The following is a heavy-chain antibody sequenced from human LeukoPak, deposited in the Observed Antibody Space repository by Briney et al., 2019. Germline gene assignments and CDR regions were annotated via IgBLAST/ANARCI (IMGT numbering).Heavy chain of an antibody. V-gene: IGHV1-69*13. CDR1: GGTFSSYA. CDR3: AIQSLRFLEWLPSIDYYYYMDV. D-gene: IGHD3-3*01. J-gene: IGHJ6*03. CDR2: IIPILGTA. Sequence: GAAVKVSCKASGGTFSSYAISWVRQAPGQGLEWMGGIIPILGTADYAQKFQGRVTITADESTSTAYMELSSLRSEDTAVYYCAIQSLRFLEWLPSIDYYYYMDVWGTGNPVTVSS.